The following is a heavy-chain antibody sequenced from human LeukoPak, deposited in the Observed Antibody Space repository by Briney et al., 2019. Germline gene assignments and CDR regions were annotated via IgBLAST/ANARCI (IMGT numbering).Heavy chain of an antibody. Sequence: SETLSLTCTVSGGSVSSGSYYWSWIRQPPGKGLEWIGFIYYSGSTNYNSSLKSRVTISVDTSKNQFSLKLSSVTAADTAVYYCARRVGAVAGTGSFDYWGQGTLITVSS. CDR2: IYYSGST. CDR3: ARRVGAVAGTGSFDY. V-gene: IGHV4-61*01. D-gene: IGHD6-19*01. CDR1: GGSVSSGSYY. J-gene: IGHJ4*02.